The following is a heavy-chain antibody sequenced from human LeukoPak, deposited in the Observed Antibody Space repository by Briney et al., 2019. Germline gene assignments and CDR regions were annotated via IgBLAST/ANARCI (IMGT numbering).Heavy chain of an antibody. J-gene: IGHJ4*02. V-gene: IGHV4-34*01. Sequence: PSETLSLTCAVYGGSFSGYYWSWIRQPPGKGLEWIGEINHSGSTNYNPSLKSRVTISVDTSKNQFSLKLSSVTAADTAVYYCARRHRTGTKGNSLDYWGQGILVTVSS. CDR2: INHSGST. CDR3: ARRHRTGTKGNSLDY. D-gene: IGHD1/OR15-1a*01. CDR1: GGSFSGYY.